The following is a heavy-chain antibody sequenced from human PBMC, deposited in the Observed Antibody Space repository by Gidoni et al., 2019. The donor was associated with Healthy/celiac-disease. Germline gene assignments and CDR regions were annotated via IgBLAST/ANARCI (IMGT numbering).Heavy chain of an antibody. CDR3: AKPYSSGFDAFDI. Sequence: EVQLLESGGGLVQPGGSLRLSCAASGFTFSSYAMSWVRQAPGKGLELLSAISGSGGSTYYADSGKGRFTISRDNSKNTLYLQMNSLRAEDTAVYYCAKPYSSGFDAFDIWGQGTMVTVSS. J-gene: IGHJ3*02. CDR1: GFTFSSYA. D-gene: IGHD6-19*01. CDR2: ISGSGGST. V-gene: IGHV3-23*01.